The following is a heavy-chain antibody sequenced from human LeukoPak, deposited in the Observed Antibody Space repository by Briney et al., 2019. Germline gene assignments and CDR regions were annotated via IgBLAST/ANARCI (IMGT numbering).Heavy chain of an antibody. V-gene: IGHV4-61*02. Sequence: SDTLSLTCTVSGGSISSGSYYWSCIRQPAGKGLEWIGRIYTSGSTNYNPSLKSRVTISVDTSKNQFSLKLSSVTAADTAVYYCARTSAEAEDYYYYYYMDVWGKGTTVTVSS. CDR3: ARTSAEAEDYYYYYYMDV. CDR2: IYTSGST. J-gene: IGHJ6*03. CDR1: GGSISSGSYY.